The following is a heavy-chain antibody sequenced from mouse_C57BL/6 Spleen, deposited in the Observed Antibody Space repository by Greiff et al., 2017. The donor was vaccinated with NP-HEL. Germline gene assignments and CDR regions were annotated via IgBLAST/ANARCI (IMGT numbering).Heavy chain of an antibody. CDR1: GYSFTGYY. CDR3: ARELTTGVADD. Sequence: VQLKESGPELVKPGASVKISCKASGYSFTGYYMTWVKQSPEKSLEWIGEINPSTGGTTYNQKFKAKATLTVDKSSSTAYLQLNQLTSEDSAVYYCARELTTGVADDWGKGTTLTVSS. D-gene: IGHD1-1*01. V-gene: IGHV1-42*01. CDR2: INPSTGGT. J-gene: IGHJ2*01.